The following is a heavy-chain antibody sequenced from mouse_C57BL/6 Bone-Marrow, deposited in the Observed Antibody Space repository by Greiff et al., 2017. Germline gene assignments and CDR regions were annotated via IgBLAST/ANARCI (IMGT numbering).Heavy chain of an antibody. CDR3: ARPLTTVVAPFGY. CDR2: IDPSDSET. Sequence: QVHVKQPGAELVRPGSSVKLSCKASGYTFTSYWMHWVKQRPIQGLEWIGNIDPSDSETHYNQKFKDKATLTVDKSSSTAYMQLSSLTSEDSAVYYCARPLTTVVAPFGYWGQGTTLTVSS. V-gene: IGHV1-52*01. D-gene: IGHD1-1*01. J-gene: IGHJ2*01. CDR1: GYTFTSYW.